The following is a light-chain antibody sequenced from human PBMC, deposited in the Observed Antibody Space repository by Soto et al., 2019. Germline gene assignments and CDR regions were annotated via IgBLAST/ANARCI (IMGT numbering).Light chain of an antibody. J-gene: IGKJ2*01. CDR1: QSVSSSY. Sequence: EIVLTQSPGTLSVSPGERATLSCRASQSVSSSYLGWYQQKPGQAPRLLMYGAASRATGIPDRFSGSGSGTDFTLTISRLEPEDFAVYYCQQYGSSYTFGQGTKLEIK. CDR2: GAA. CDR3: QQYGSSYT. V-gene: IGKV3-20*01.